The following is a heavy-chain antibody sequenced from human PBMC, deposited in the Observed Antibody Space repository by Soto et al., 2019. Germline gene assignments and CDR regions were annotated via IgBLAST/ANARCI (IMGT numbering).Heavy chain of an antibody. J-gene: IGHJ6*02. CDR2: INHSGST. CDR1: GGSFSGYY. Sequence: KPSETLSLTCAVYGGSFSGYYWSWIRRPPGKGLEWIGEINHSGSTNYNPSLKSRVTISVDTSKNQFSLKLSSVTAADTAVYYCARNGSYYDFWSGYYFGGGMDVWGQGTTVTVSS. V-gene: IGHV4-34*01. CDR3: ARNGSYYDFWSGYYFGGGMDV. D-gene: IGHD3-3*01.